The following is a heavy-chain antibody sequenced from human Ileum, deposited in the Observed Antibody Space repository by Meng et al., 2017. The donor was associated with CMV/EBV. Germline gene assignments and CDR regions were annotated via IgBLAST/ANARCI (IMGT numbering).Heavy chain of an antibody. Sequence: QITLKGSRPTLVKPTQTLTLTCPFSGFSFSTRGVGVGWIRQPPGKALEWLALIYWDEDKGYSPSLKRRLTITKDTSKNQVVLTMTNVDPVDTATYFCARSLYYSSYYFDYWGQGTLVTVSS. J-gene: IGHJ4*02. D-gene: IGHD3-16*01. CDR1: GFSFSTRGVG. CDR3: ARSLYYSSYYFDY. V-gene: IGHV2-5*02. CDR2: IYWDEDK.